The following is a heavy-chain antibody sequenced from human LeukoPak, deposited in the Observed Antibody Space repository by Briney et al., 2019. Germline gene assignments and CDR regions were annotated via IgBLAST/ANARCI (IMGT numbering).Heavy chain of an antibody. V-gene: IGHV4-39*07. CDR3: AESPGYCSGGSCYHDY. Sequence: SETLSLTCTVSGGSISSSSYYWGWIRQPPGKGLEWIGSIYYSGSTNYNPSLKSRVTISVDTSKNQFSLKLSSVTAADTAVYYCAESPGYCSGGSCYHDYWGQGTLVTVSS. CDR2: IYYSGST. D-gene: IGHD2-15*01. J-gene: IGHJ4*02. CDR1: GGSISSSSYY.